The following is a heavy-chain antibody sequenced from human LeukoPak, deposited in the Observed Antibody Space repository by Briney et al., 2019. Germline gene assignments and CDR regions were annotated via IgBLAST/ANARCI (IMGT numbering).Heavy chain of an antibody. D-gene: IGHD4-11*01. CDR3: AKTYYSNYYFDY. Sequence: PGGSLRLSCAASGFTFSSYGMHWVRQAPGKGLEWVAFIRYDGGNKYYADSVKGRFTISRDNSKNTLYLQMNSLRAEDTAVYYCAKTYYSNYYFDYWGQGTLVTVSS. V-gene: IGHV3-30*02. J-gene: IGHJ4*02. CDR2: IRYDGGNK. CDR1: GFTFSSYG.